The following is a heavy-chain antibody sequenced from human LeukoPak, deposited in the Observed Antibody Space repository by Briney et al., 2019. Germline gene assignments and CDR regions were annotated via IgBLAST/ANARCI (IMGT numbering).Heavy chain of an antibody. CDR3: AKEGSTYYYDSSGYYYFDY. V-gene: IGHV3-21*04. Sequence: GGSLRLPCAASGCTFSSYSRNWVRQAPGKGLEGVSSISSSSSYIYYADSVKGRFTISRDNAKNSLYLQMNSLRAEDTAVYYCAKEGSTYYYDSSGYYYFDYWGQGTLVTVSS. CDR2: ISSSSSYI. D-gene: IGHD3-22*01. J-gene: IGHJ4*02. CDR1: GCTFSSYS.